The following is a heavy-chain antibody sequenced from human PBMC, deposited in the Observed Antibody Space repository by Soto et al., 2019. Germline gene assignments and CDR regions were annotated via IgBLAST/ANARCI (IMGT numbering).Heavy chain of an antibody. CDR1: GGSISSGDYY. CDR3: ARDIGGVGRWSYYGMDV. D-gene: IGHD1-26*01. Sequence: SETLSLTCTVSGGSISSGDYYWSWSRQPPGKGLEWIGYIYYSGSTYYNPSLKSRVTISVDTSKNQFSLQLSSVTAAATAVYYCARDIGGVGRWSYYGMDVWGQGTTVTVSS. CDR2: IYYSGST. V-gene: IGHV4-30-4*01. J-gene: IGHJ6*02.